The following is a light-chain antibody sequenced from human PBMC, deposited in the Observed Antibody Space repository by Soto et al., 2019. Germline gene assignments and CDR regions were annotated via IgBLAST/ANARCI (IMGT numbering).Light chain of an antibody. J-gene: IGLJ2*01. CDR3: QAWDSSTPVV. CDR1: KLGDKY. V-gene: IGLV3-1*01. Sequence: SYVLTQPPSVSVSPGQTASITCSGDKLGDKYACWYQQKPGQSPVLVISQDSKRPSGIPERFSGSNSGNTATLTISGTQAMDEADYYCQAWDSSTPVVFGGGTKLTVL. CDR2: QDS.